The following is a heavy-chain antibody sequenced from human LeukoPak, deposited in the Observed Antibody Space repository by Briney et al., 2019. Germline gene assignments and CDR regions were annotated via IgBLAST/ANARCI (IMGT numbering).Heavy chain of an antibody. J-gene: IGHJ4*02. Sequence: PGGSLRLSCGASGFIFSANALTWVRQAPGKGLEWVSSFNDTGSSTYYADSVEGRFTISRDNSKNTLYLQMTNLRAEDTAVYFCAKDLLRIYWRTFDSWGQGALVIVST. CDR1: GFIFSANA. D-gene: IGHD3-10*01. V-gene: IGHV3-23*01. CDR3: AKDLLRIYWRTFDS. CDR2: FNDTGSST.